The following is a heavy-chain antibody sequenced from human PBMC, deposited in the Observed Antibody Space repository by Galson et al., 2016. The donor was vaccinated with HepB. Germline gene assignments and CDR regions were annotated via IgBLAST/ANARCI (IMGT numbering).Heavy chain of an antibody. Sequence: SVKVSCKASGFTFSDYALHWVRQAPGQRFEWMGWINLGEGNTKYSQKFHGRVTLTRDTSASTAYMELGSLRFEDTAVFYCARSAQSYYSGSGIPPTFDFYFDYWGQGTLVTVSS. CDR3: ARSAQSYYSGSGIPPTFDFYFDY. V-gene: IGHV1-3*01. D-gene: IGHD3-10*01. J-gene: IGHJ4*02. CDR2: INLGEGNT. CDR1: GFTFSDYA.